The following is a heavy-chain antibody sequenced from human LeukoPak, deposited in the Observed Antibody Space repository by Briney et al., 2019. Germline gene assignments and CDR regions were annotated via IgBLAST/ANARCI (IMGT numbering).Heavy chain of an antibody. Sequence: SETLSLTCTVSGGSISSSSYYWGWIRQPPGKGLEWIGSIYYSGSTYYNPSLKSRVTISVDTSKNQFSLKLSSVTAADTAVYYCARDSSGWSGFDYWGQGTLVTVSS. CDR1: GGSISSSSYY. CDR2: IYYSGST. V-gene: IGHV4-39*07. D-gene: IGHD6-19*01. CDR3: ARDSSGWSGFDY. J-gene: IGHJ4*02.